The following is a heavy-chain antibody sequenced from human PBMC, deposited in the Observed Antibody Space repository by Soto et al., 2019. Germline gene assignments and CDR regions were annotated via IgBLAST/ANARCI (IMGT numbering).Heavy chain of an antibody. CDR2: IYATGTT. CDR1: GASISCFY. CDR3: VGDGTTTLRDWFDP. Sequence: SETLSLTCTVSGASISCFYWSWIRKSAGKGLEWIGRIYATGTTDYNPSLTSRVMMSVDTSKKQFSLKLRSVTAADPAVYYCVGDGTTTLRDWFDPWGQGISVTVSS. J-gene: IGHJ5*02. D-gene: IGHD1-1*01. V-gene: IGHV4-4*07.